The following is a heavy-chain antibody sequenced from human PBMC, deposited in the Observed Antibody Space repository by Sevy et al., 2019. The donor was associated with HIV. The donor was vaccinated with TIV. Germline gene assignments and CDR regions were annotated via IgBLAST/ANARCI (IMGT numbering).Heavy chain of an antibody. J-gene: IGHJ6*03. CDR1: GVTFSSYS. D-gene: IGHD3-10*01. V-gene: IGHV3-21*01. CDR2: ISSSSSYI. CDR3: ARAGVFMVRGVPRNYYYYMDV. Sequence: GGYLRLSCAASGVTFSSYSMNWVRQAPGKGLEWVSSISSSSSYIYYADSVKGRCTISRDNAKNSLYLQMNSLRAEDTAVDSCARAGVFMVRGVPRNYYYYMDVWGKGTTVTVSS.